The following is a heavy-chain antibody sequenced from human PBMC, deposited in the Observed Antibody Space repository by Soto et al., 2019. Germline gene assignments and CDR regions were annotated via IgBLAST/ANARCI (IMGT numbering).Heavy chain of an antibody. CDR3: AKKDSGVTTISRGGFDY. V-gene: IGHV3-23*01. Sequence: QPGGSLRLSCAASGFTFSTYAMSWVRQAPGKGLEWVSGISGSGGNTYYADSVRGRFTISRDNSRNTLYLQMNSLKAEDTAVYYCAKKDSGVTTISRGGFDYWGQGALVTVSS. D-gene: IGHD4-17*01. CDR1: GFTFSTYA. J-gene: IGHJ4*02. CDR2: ISGSGGNT.